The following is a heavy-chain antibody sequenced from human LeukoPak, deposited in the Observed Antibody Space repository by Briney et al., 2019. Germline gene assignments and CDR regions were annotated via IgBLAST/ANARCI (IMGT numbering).Heavy chain of an antibody. CDR1: GFTVSSYA. CDR3: ARQMQSHGNFDS. CDR2: LGIAGDT. D-gene: IGHD1-26*01. V-gene: IGHV3-13*01. Sequence: GGSLRLSCAASGFTVSSYAMHWVRQPIGKGLEWVSALGIAGDTYYPGSVKGRFTISRENARNSLYLQMNSLRAEDTAMYYCARQMQSHGNFDSWGQGTLVTVSS. J-gene: IGHJ4*02.